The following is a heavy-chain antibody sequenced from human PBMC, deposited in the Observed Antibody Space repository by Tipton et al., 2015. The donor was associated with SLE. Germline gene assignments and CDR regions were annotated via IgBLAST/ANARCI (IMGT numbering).Heavy chain of an antibody. V-gene: IGHV4-34*01. Sequence: TLSLTCAVYGGSFSDYSWSWIRQPPGKGLEWIGEINHSGSTNYNPSLKSRVTISVDTSKIQFSLKLSSVTAADTAVYYCARALTWLDAFDIWGQGTMVTVSS. CDR3: ARALTWLDAFDI. CDR2: INHSGST. D-gene: IGHD5-12*01. J-gene: IGHJ3*02. CDR1: GGSFSDYS.